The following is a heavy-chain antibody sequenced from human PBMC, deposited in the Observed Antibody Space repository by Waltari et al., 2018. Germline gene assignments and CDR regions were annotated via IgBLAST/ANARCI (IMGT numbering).Heavy chain of an antibody. J-gene: IGHJ2*01. CDR3: ARHQTFGWDDYFDL. V-gene: IGHV3-20*04. CDR2: INGNSANR. CDR1: GFTFDDYG. D-gene: IGHD1-1*01. Sequence: EVQLVESGGGVVRPGGSLRLSCAASGFTFDDYGMSWVRQAPGKGLEWVSGINGNSANRGYGDSVTGRFTISRDNAKNSLYLQMKTLRAEDTALYYCARHQTFGWDDYFDLWGRGTLVTVSA.